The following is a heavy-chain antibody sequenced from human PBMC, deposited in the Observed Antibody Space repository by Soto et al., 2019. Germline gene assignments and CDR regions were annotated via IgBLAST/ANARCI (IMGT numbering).Heavy chain of an antibody. V-gene: IGHV4-4*02. CDR3: ARHFGHHFDS. J-gene: IGHJ4*02. Sequence: QVQLQESGPGLVKPSGTLSLTCAVSGASIDSTWWSWVRQPPGKGLEWIGEIFHNGHTSHNPSLKSLVSMSLDKSNNQFSLNLNSVTAADTAVYYCARHFGHHFDSWGQGTLLTVSS. CDR1: GASIDSTW. D-gene: IGHD3-16*01. CDR2: IFHNGHT.